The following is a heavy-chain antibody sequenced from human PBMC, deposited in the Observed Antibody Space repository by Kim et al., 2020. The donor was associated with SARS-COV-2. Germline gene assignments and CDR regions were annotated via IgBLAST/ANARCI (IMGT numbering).Heavy chain of an antibody. CDR3: ARAFRITMIVVVITSTRYYGMDV. D-gene: IGHD3-22*01. CDR1: GYTFTSYD. Sequence: ASVKVSCKASGYTFTSYDINWVRQATGQGLEWMGWMNPNSGNTGYAQKFQGRVTMTRNTSISTAYMELSSLRSEDTAVYYCARAFRITMIVVVITSTRYYGMDVGGQGTTVTVSS. J-gene: IGHJ6*02. V-gene: IGHV1-8*01. CDR2: MNPNSGNT.